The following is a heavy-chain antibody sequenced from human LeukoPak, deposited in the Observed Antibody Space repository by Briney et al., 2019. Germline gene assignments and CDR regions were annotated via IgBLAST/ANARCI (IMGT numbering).Heavy chain of an antibody. CDR3: ARHRDGYNEVFDY. Sequence: SETLSLTCTVSGGSISSSSYYWGWIRQPPGKGLEWIGSIYYSGSTYYNPSLKSRVTISVDTSKNQFSLKLSSVTAADTAVYYYARHRDGYNEVFDYWGQGTLVTVSS. CDR1: GGSISSSSYY. D-gene: IGHD5-24*01. CDR2: IYYSGST. V-gene: IGHV4-39*01. J-gene: IGHJ4*02.